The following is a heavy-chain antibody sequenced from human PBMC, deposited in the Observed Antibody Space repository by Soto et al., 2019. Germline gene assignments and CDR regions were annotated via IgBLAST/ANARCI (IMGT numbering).Heavy chain of an antibody. CDR2: IIPIFGTA. D-gene: IGHD6-19*01. CDR3: AREGLTGCIAVGYEIQNWFDP. J-gene: IGHJ5*02. V-gene: IGHV1-69*13. CDR1: GGTFSSYA. Sequence: ASVKVSCKASGGTFSSYAISWVRQAPGQGLEWMGGIIPIFGTANYAQKFQGRVTITADESTSTAYMELSSLRSEDTAVYYCAREGLTGCIAVGYEIQNWFDPWGQGTLVTVSS.